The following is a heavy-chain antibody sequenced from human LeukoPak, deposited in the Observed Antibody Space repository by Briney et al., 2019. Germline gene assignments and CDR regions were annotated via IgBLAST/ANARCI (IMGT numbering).Heavy chain of an antibody. J-gene: IGHJ4*02. V-gene: IGHV3-53*01. CDR3: ARDAPFDY. CDR2: IYSGGST. CDR1: GFTVSSDY. Sequence: GGSLRLSCAASGFTVSSDYMSWVCQAPGKGLEWVSIIYSGGSTYYADSVKGRFTISRDNSKNTLYLQMNNLRADDTAVYYCARDAPFDYWGQGTLVTVSS.